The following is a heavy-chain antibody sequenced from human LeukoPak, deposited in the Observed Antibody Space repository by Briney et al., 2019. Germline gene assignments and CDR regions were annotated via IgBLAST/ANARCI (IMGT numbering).Heavy chain of an antibody. CDR3: AREKGNYDGYYNYYMDV. CDR2: IKQDGSDK. J-gene: IGHJ6*03. V-gene: IGHV3-7*01. CDR1: GFTFSNHW. D-gene: IGHD4-11*01. Sequence: GGSLRLSCAASGFTFSNHWMNWVRQAPGKGLEWVANIKQDGSDKYYVASVKGRFTISRDNAKTSLYLQMNSLRAEDTAVYYCAREKGNYDGYYNYYMDVWGKGTTVTVSS.